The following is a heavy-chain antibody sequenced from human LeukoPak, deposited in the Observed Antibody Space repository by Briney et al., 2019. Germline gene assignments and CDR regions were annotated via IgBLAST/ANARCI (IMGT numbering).Heavy chain of an antibody. J-gene: IGHJ4*02. CDR1: GGSISSSNW. CDR3: ARDARIVGATAVDY. V-gene: IGHV4-4*02. Sequence: SGTLSLTCAVSGGSISSSNWWSWVRQPPGKGLEWIGEIYHSGSTNYNPSLKSRVTISVNTSKNQFSLRLSSVTAADTAVYYCARDARIVGATAVDYWGQGTLVTVSS. D-gene: IGHD1-26*01. CDR2: IYHSGST.